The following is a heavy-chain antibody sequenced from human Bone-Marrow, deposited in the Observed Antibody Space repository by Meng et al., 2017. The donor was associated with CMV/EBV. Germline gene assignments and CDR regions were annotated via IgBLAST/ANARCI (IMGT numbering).Heavy chain of an antibody. V-gene: IGHV3-48*03. J-gene: IGHJ3*02. Sequence: GGSLRLSCAASGFTFSSYEMNWVRQAPGKGLEWVSYISSSGSTIYYADSVKGRFTISRDNAKNSLYLQMNSLRAEDTAVYYCARSRSYYDFWSGSDAFDIWGQGTRVTGSS. CDR2: ISSSGSTI. CDR3: ARSRSYYDFWSGSDAFDI. CDR1: GFTFSSYE. D-gene: IGHD3-3*01.